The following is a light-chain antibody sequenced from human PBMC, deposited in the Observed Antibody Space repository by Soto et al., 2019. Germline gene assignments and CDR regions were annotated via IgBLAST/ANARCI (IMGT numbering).Light chain of an antibody. CDR3: RSYSSTSTPWV. CDR1: SSDVGTYNF. V-gene: IGLV2-14*01. Sequence: QSALTQPASVSGSPGQSITISCTGTSSDVGTYNFVSWYQQHPGKAPKLMIYEVSSRPSGVANRFSGSKSGNTASLTISGLQAEDEADYDCRSYSSTSTPWVFGGGTKLTVL. CDR2: EVS. J-gene: IGLJ3*02.